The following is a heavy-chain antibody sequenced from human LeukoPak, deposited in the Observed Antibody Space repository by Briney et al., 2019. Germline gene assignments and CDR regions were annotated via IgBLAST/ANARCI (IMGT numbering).Heavy chain of an antibody. CDR2: ISSSGSTI. D-gene: IGHD3-10*01. V-gene: IGHV3-48*04. CDR1: GFTFSSYG. J-gene: IGHJ4*02. CDR3: ARTKVRWDDY. Sequence: GRSLRLSCAASGFTFSSYGMHWVRQAPGKGLEWVSYISSSGSTIYYADSVKGRFTISRDNAKNSLYLQMNSLRAEDTAVYYCARTKVRWDDYWGQGTLVTVSS.